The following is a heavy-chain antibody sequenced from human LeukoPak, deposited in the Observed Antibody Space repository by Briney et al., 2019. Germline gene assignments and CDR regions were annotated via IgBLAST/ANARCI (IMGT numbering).Heavy chain of an antibody. V-gene: IGHV4-59*01. Sequence: SETLSLTCTVSGVSISSSYWSWLRQPPGKGLEWLGYIYYSGITNYNPSLKSRVTISLDTSKNQFSLKPNSVTAADTAVYYCARASGAFDYWGQGALVTVSS. J-gene: IGHJ4*02. CDR2: IYYSGIT. CDR3: ARASGAFDY. CDR1: GVSISSSY.